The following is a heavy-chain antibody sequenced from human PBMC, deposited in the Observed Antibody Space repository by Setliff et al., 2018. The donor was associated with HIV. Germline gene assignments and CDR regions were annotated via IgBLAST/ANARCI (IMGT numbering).Heavy chain of an antibody. CDR1: GYTVAEFS. Sequence: GASVKVSCKVYGYTVAEFSMHWVRQAPGKGLEWVAGFDPEDGVTFYAQKFQGRVTITADKSTSTAYMELSSLRSEDTAAYYCARDPGWTGINFGRYYYMDVWGKGTTVTVSS. CDR3: ARDPGWTGINFGRYYYMDV. J-gene: IGHJ6*03. V-gene: IGHV1-24*01. D-gene: IGHD1-1*01. CDR2: FDPEDGVT.